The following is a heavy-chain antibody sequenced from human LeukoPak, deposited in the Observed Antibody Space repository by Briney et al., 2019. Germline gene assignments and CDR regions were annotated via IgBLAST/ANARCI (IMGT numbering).Heavy chain of an antibody. V-gene: IGHV3-66*01. D-gene: IGHD2-15*01. CDR2: IYSGGST. Sequence: QPGGSLRLSCAASGFSVSNNYMSWVRQAPGKGLEWVSVIYSGGSTFYADSVKGRLTISRDNSKNSLYLQMNSLRAEDTAVCYCASDSYSPEYFQHWGQGTLVTVFS. CDR3: ASDSYSPEYFQH. J-gene: IGHJ1*01. CDR1: GFSVSNNY.